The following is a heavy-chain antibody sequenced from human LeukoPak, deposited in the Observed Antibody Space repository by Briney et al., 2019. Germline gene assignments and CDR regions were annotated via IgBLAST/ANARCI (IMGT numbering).Heavy chain of an antibody. D-gene: IGHD1-1*01. V-gene: IGHV1-69*06. CDR2: IIPIFGTA. CDR1: GGTFSSYA. J-gene: IGHJ4*02. CDR3: ARELEEGFDY. Sequence: SVKVSCKASGGTFSSYAISWVRQAPGQGLEWMGGIIPIFGTANYAQKFQGRVTITADKSTSTAYMELSSLRSEDTAVCYCARELEEGFDYWGQGTLVTVSS.